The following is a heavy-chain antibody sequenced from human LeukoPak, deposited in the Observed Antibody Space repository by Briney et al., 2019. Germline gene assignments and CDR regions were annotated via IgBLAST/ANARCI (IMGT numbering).Heavy chain of an antibody. J-gene: IGHJ5*02. CDR1: GYTFTSYY. D-gene: IGHD3-22*01. Sequence: GASVKVSCKASGYTFTSYYMHWVRQAPGQGLEWMGIINPSGGSTSYAQKFQGRVTMTRDTSTSTVYMELSSLRSEDTAVYYCARDSWWYYYDSSGYYYYWFDPWGQGTLVTVSS. V-gene: IGHV1-46*01. CDR3: ARDSWWYYYDSSGYYYYWFDP. CDR2: INPSGGST.